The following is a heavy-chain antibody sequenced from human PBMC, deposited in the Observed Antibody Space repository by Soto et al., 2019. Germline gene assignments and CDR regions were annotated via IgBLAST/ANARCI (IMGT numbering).Heavy chain of an antibody. CDR3: ARWRNWRSPPANIVHFDP. D-gene: IGHD1-1*01. J-gene: IGHJ5*02. CDR2: IYYSGRT. Sequence: SETLSLTCTVYGGSVSSGGYYWSWIRQHPGTGLEWIGYIYYSGRTYYNPSLKSRVTISVDTSKNQFSLKLSSVTAADTAVYYCARWRNWRSPPANIVHFDPRGQGTLVTVSS. V-gene: IGHV4-31*03. CDR1: GGSVSSGGYY.